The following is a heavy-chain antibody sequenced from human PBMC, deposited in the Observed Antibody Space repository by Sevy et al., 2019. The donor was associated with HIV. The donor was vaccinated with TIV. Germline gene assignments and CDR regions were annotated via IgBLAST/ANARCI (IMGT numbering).Heavy chain of an antibody. CDR2: ISSSSSYI. Sequence: GGSLRLSCAASGFTFSSYSMNWVRQAPGKGLEWVSSISSSSSYIYYADSVKGRFTISRDNAKNSLYLQMNSLKAEDTAVYYCARDSEYQLLWGFDYWGQGTLVTVSS. J-gene: IGHJ4*02. CDR1: GFTFSSYS. CDR3: ARDSEYQLLWGFDY. V-gene: IGHV3-21*01. D-gene: IGHD2-2*01.